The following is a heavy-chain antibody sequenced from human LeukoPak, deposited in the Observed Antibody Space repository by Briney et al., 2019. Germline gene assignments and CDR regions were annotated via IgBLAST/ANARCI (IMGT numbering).Heavy chain of an antibody. CDR1: GFAFSSYA. CDR3: ATGRRITAAGPDAFDI. D-gene: IGHD6-13*01. V-gene: IGHV3-23*01. Sequence: GGSLRLSCAASGFAFSSYAMSWVRQAPGKGLEWVSSISGSGGSTYYADSAKGRFTISRDNSKNTLYLQMNSLRAEDTAVYYCATGRRITAAGPDAFDIWGQGTMVTVSS. J-gene: IGHJ3*02. CDR2: ISGSGGST.